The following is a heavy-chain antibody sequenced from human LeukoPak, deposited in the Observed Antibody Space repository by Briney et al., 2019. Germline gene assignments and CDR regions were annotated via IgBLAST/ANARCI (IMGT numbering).Heavy chain of an antibody. D-gene: IGHD3-3*01. CDR2: IIPIFGTA. CDR3: ARDLWSGYCNWFDP. Sequence: SVKVSCKASGGTFSSYAISWVRQAPGQGLEWMGGIIPIFGTANYAQKFQGRVTITTDESTSTAYMELSSLRSEDTAVYYCARDLWSGYCNWFDPWGQGTLVIVSS. CDR1: GGTFSSYA. J-gene: IGHJ5*02. V-gene: IGHV1-69*05.